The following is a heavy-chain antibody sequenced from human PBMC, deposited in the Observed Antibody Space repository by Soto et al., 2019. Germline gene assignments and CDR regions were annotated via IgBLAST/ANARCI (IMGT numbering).Heavy chain of an antibody. CDR1: GFTFSSYG. CDR3: AKARTAAAGTGIFDY. CDR2: ISYDGSNK. D-gene: IGHD6-13*01. Sequence: GGSLRLSCAASGFTFSSYGMHWVRQAPGKGLEWVAVISYDGSNKYYADSVKGRFTISRDNSKNTLYLQMNSLRAEDTAVYYCAKARTAAAGTGIFDYWGQGTLVTVSS. J-gene: IGHJ4*02. V-gene: IGHV3-30*18.